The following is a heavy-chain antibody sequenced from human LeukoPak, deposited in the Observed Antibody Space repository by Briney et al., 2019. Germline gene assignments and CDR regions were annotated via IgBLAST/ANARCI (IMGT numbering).Heavy chain of an antibody. CDR1: GFTFSSYA. CDR2: ISGSGSDT. J-gene: IGHJ4*02. Sequence: GGSLRLSCADSGFTFSSYAMSWVRQAPGEGLEWVSNISGSGSDTYYADSVKGRFTISRDHSENTLYLQMNSLRAEDTAVYYCAKDIVVVVAAHGGDYWGRGTLVTVSS. CDR3: AKDIVVVVAAHGGDY. D-gene: IGHD2-15*01. V-gene: IGHV3-23*01.